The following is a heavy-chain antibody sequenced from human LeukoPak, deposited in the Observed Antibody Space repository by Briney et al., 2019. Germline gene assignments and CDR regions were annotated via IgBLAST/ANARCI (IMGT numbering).Heavy chain of an antibody. V-gene: IGHV3-48*04. CDR1: GFTFSSYT. Sequence: GGSLRLSCTASGFTFSSYTIHRVRQAPGKGLEWVSYISSSGSTIYYADSAKGRFTISRDNAKNSLYLQMNSLRAEDTAVYYCARDHYDTPTGYWGQGTLVTVSS. CDR2: ISSSGSTI. J-gene: IGHJ4*02. CDR3: ARDHYDTPTGY. D-gene: IGHD3-22*01.